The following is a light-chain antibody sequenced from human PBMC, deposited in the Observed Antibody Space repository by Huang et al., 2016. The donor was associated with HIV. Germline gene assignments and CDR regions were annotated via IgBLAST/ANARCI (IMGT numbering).Light chain of an antibody. V-gene: IGKV1-39*01. CDR2: GAS. CDR1: QVINTY. J-gene: IGKJ5*01. Sequence: IQMIQSPTFLSASVGNRVRITCRASQVINTYLNWFQQKPGKAPKLLIYGASTLHTGVPSRFSGSGSGTDFTLTINCLQLDDLGTYYCQQSYSSSITFGQGTRL. CDR3: QQSYSSSIT.